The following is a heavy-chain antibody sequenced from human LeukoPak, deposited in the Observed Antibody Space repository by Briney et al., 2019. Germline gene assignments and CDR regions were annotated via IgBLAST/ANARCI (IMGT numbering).Heavy chain of an antibody. D-gene: IGHD2-2*01. CDR2: ISGSGGST. Sequence: WGALRLSFAGPWFPLYSHALSWVRPGPGEGPEGVSGISGSGGSTYYADSVKGRFTISRDNSKNTLYLQMNSLRAEDTAVYYCAKDTVCSSTSCLFDYWGQGTLVTVSS. J-gene: IGHJ4*02. CDR3: AKDTVCSSTSCLFDY. V-gene: IGHV3-23*01. CDR1: WFPLYSHA.